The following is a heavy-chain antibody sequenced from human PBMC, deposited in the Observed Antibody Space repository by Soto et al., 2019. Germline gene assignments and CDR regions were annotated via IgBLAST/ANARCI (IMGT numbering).Heavy chain of an antibody. CDR3: ARGGDIVVVPAALGGYCYYYYGMDV. V-gene: IGHV1-69*13. J-gene: IGHJ6*02. Sequence: SVKVSCKASGGTFSSYAISWVRQAPGQGLEWMGGIIPIFGTANYAQKFQGRVTITADESTSTAYMELSGLRSEDTAVYYCARGGDIVVVPAALGGYCYYYYGMDVWGQGTTVTVSS. CDR2: IIPIFGTA. CDR1: GGTFSSYA. D-gene: IGHD2-2*01.